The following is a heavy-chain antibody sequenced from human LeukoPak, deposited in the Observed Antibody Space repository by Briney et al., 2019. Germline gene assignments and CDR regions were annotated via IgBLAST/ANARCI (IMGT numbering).Heavy chain of an antibody. D-gene: IGHD3-16*02. Sequence: PGGSLRPSCAASGFTFSRYAMSWVRQAPGKGLEWVSGISESGGSTYYTDSVKGRFTISRDNSKNTLYLQMNSLRAGDTAVYYCAKTPEWGSYRPTYYFDYWGQGTLVTVSS. CDR2: ISESGGST. V-gene: IGHV3-23*01. CDR3: AKTPEWGSYRPTYYFDY. J-gene: IGHJ4*02. CDR1: GFTFSRYA.